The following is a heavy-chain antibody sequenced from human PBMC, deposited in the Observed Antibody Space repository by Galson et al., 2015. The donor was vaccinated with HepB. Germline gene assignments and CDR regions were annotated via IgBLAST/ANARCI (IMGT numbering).Heavy chain of an antibody. CDR3: AKLEGTYSGSYPQFGAFDI. CDR2: ISGSGGST. Sequence: SLRLSCAASGFTLSSYAMSWVRQAPGKGLEWVSAISGSGGSTYYADSVKGRFTISRDNSKNTLYLQMNSLRAEDTAVYYCAKLEGTYSGSYPQFGAFDIWGQGTMVTVSS. CDR1: GFTLSSYA. V-gene: IGHV3-23*01. D-gene: IGHD1-26*01. J-gene: IGHJ3*02.